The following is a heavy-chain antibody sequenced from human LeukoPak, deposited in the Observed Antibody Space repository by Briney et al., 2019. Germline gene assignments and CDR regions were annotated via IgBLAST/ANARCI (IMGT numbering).Heavy chain of an antibody. CDR3: ARVIAAAGTTDAFDI. CDR1: GGSFRGYY. CDR2: INHSGST. V-gene: IGHV4-34*01. Sequence: SEPLSLTCAVYGGSFRGYYWSWLRQPTGKGVEWIGDINHSGSTNYNPYLESRVTILVDTSNNQFPLKLSSVTAADTAAYYCARVIAAAGTTDAFDIWGQGTMVTVSS. D-gene: IGHD6-13*01. J-gene: IGHJ3*02.